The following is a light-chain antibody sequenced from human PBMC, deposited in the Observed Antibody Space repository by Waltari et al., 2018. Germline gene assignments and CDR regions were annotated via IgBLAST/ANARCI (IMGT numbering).Light chain of an antibody. CDR1: DIGRKS. V-gene: IGLV3-21*03. CDR3: QVWDTSRDHWV. Sequence: SYVLAQPPSVSVTPGKTARITCGGDDIGRKSGHWYPQKSGQAPVLVIYDEIDRPSGIPDRFSGSNSGDTATLTITRVAAGDEADYYCQVWDTSRDHWVFGGGTKLTVL. CDR2: DEI. J-gene: IGLJ3*02.